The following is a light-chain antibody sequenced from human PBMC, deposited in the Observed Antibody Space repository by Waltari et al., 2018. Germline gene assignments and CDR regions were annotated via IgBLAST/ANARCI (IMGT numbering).Light chain of an antibody. CDR2: DVR. Sequence: QSALTQPASVSGSPGQSITIPCSGSTSDIGRYATVSWYQQHPDQAPKLIIQDVRGRPSGVSSRFSGFKSGNTASLVISGLQTEDEADYYCSSYTSGGTLGVVFGGGTRLTVL. J-gene: IGLJ3*02. V-gene: IGLV2-14*03. CDR3: SSYTSGGTLGVV. CDR1: TSDIGRYAT.